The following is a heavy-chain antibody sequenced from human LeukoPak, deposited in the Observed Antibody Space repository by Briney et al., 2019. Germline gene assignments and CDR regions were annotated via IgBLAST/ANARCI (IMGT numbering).Heavy chain of an antibody. D-gene: IGHD3-10*01. V-gene: IGHV1-69*06. J-gene: IGHJ4*02. CDR3: AKDKHYYGSGSYRDY. Sequence: GASVKVSCKASGGTFSSYAISWVRQAPGQGLEWMGGIIPIFGTANYAQKFQGRVTITADKSTSTAYMELSSLRAEDTAVYYCAKDKHYYGSGSYRDYWGQGTLVTVSS. CDR1: GGTFSSYA. CDR2: IIPIFGTA.